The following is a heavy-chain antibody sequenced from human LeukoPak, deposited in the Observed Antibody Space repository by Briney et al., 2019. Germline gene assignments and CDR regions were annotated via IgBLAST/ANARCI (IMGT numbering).Heavy chain of an antibody. CDR2: IIPIFGTA. Sequence: ASVKVSYMASGGTFSSYAISWVRQAPGQGLEWMGRIIPIFGTANYAQKFQGRVTITADKSTSTAYMELSSLRSEDTAVYYCARDEMQHPFDYWGQGTLVTVSS. CDR1: GGTFSSYA. J-gene: IGHJ4*02. CDR3: ARDEMQHPFDY. D-gene: IGHD6-13*01. V-gene: IGHV1-69*06.